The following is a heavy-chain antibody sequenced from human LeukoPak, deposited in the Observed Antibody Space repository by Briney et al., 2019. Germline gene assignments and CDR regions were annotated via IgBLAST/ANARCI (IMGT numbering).Heavy chain of an antibody. Sequence: PGGSLRLSCAASGFTFSTYSMNWVRQASGKGLEWISYISSSSGVYYADSVKGRFTTSRDNARNSLYLEMNSLRAEDTAVYYCAKGLYYYDSTRDYYYGMDVWGQGTTVTVSS. CDR2: ISSSSGV. V-gene: IGHV3-48*04. CDR1: GFTFSTYS. J-gene: IGHJ6*02. CDR3: AKGLYYYDSTRDYYYGMDV. D-gene: IGHD3-22*01.